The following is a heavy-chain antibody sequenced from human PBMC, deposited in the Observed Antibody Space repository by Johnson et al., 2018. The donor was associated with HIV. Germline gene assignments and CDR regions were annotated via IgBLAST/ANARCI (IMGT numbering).Heavy chain of an antibody. D-gene: IGHD1-1*01. CDR3: ATSTASDALDI. CDR1: GFTFSNYA. J-gene: IGHJ3*02. CDR2: IWYNGSNK. V-gene: IGHV3-33*01. Sequence: QVQLVESGGGVVQPGRSLRLSCAASGFTFSNYAMHWVRQAPGKGLEWVAVIWYNGSNKHYADSVKGRFTISRDNSKNTLYLQMNSLRAEDTAVYYCATSTASDALDIWGQGTMVTVSS.